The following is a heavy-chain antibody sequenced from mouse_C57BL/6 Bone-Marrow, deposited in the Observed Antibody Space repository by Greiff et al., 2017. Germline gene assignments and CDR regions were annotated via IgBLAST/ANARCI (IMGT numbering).Heavy chain of an antibody. CDR1: GYTFTSYW. J-gene: IGHJ3*01. Sequence: QVQLQQPGAELVKPGASVKMSCKASGYTFTSYWITWVKQRPGQGLEWIGDIYPGSGSTNYNEKFKSKATLTVDTSSSTAYMQLSSLTFEDSAVYYCARGEYYGSSLAWFAYWGQGTLVTVSA. CDR3: ARGEYYGSSLAWFAY. CDR2: IYPGSGST. D-gene: IGHD1-1*01. V-gene: IGHV1-55*01.